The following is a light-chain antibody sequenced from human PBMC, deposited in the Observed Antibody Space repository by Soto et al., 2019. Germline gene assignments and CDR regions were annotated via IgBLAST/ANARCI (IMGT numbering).Light chain of an antibody. CDR3: QQYNEWPLA. J-gene: IGKJ4*01. CDR2: DSS. Sequence: EIVVTQSPATLSLSPGERATLSCRASQSVVTNVAWYQQKPGQPPRLLIHDSSTRATGVPDRFSGRGYGTEFTLTISSLQSEDFAVYYCQQYNEWPLAFGGGTKVEIK. CDR1: QSVVTN. V-gene: IGKV3-15*01.